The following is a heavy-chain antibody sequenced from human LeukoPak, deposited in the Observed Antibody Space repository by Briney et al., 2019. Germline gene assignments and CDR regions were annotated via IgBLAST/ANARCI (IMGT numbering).Heavy chain of an antibody. CDR1: GYTFTCYY. J-gene: IGHJ5*02. CDR2: INPNSGGT. CDR3: ARDGGYSGYDNWFDP. Sequence: ASVKVSCKASGYTFTCYYMHWVRQAPGQGLEWMGWINPNSGGTNYAQKFQGRVTMTRDTSISTAYMELSRLRSDDTAVYYCARDGGYSGYDNWFDPWGQGTLVTVSS. V-gene: IGHV1-2*02. D-gene: IGHD5-12*01.